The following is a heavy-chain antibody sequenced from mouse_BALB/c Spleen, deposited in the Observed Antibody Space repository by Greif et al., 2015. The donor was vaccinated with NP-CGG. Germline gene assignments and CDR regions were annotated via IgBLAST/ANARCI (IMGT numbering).Heavy chain of an antibody. V-gene: IGHV14-3*02. Sequence: EVQVVESRAELVKPGASVKLSSTASGFNIKDTYMHRVTQRPEPGLEWIGRIDPANGNTKYDQKFQGQATITEDTSSNSVYLQLSSLTSDDTAVYYCSSSWSYAMDYWGQGTSVTVSS. J-gene: IGHJ4*01. D-gene: IGHD1-1*02. CDR2: IDPANGNT. CDR1: GFNIKDTY. CDR3: SSSWSYAMDY.